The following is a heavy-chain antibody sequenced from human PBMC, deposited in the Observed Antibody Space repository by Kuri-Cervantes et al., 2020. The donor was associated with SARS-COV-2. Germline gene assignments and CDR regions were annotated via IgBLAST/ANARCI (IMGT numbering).Heavy chain of an antibody. V-gene: IGHV3-30-3*01. D-gene: IGHD6-6*01. CDR2: ISYDGSNK. CDR1: GFTFSSYA. J-gene: IGHJ3*02. Sequence: GGSLRLSCAASGFTFSSYAMHWVRQAPGKGLEWVAVISYDGSNKYYADSVKGRFTISRDNSKNTLYLQMNSLRAEDTAVYYCARRTARGGAFDIWGQGTMVTVSS. CDR3: ARRTARGGAFDI.